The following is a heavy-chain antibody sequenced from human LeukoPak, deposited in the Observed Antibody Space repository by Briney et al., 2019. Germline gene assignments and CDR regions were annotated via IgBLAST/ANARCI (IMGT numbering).Heavy chain of an antibody. CDR3: ARDQRTRDLNWNHFGYYYYYMDV. CDR2: INPNGGRT. CDR1: ENTFTNYY. J-gene: IGHJ6*03. V-gene: IGHV1-46*01. Sequence: GASVKVSCKASENTFTNYYMHWVRQAPGQGLEWLGLINPNGGRTAYAQNFQGRVTMTRDTSTTTLYLELSSLRSDDTAVYYCARDQRTRDLNWNHFGYYYYYMDVWGKGTTVTVSS. D-gene: IGHD1-14*01.